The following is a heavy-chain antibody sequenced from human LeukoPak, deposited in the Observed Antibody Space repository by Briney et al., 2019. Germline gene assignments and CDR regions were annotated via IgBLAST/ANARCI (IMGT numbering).Heavy chain of an antibody. CDR2: ISSSSSSI. D-gene: IGHD1-26*01. CDR3: ARFETSGSRSVDY. Sequence: GGSLRFSCAAPGFTFSSYSMNWVRQAPGKGLEWVSSISSSSSSIFYADSVKGRFTISRDNAKNSLYLQMNSLRAEDTAVYYCARFETSGSRSVDYWGQGTLVTVSS. J-gene: IGHJ4*02. V-gene: IGHV3-21*01. CDR1: GFTFSSYS.